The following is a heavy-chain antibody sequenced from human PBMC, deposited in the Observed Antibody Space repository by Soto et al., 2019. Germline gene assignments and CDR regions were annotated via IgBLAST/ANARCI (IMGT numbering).Heavy chain of an antibody. CDR3: LKGRTRITRVVVVTECDC. CDR1: GFTFSSYA. V-gene: IGHV3-64D*06. CDR2: ISSTGGST. J-gene: IGHJ4*02. D-gene: IGHD3-22*01. Sequence: PGGSLRLSCSASGFTFSSYAMHWVSQAPGKGLESVSAISSTGGSTYSADSVTGRFTIPRDNHKKTLYLQMSSCSAYDTAVYYCLKGRTRITRVVVVTECDCWGQGTLVTVSS.